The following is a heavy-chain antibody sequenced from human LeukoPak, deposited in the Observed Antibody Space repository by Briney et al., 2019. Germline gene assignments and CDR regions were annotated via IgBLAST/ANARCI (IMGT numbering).Heavy chain of an antibody. CDR2: ISSSSYI. CDR1: GFTFSSYS. CDR3: AYGGATTHDAFDI. D-gene: IGHD1-26*01. J-gene: IGHJ3*02. V-gene: IGHV3-21*01. Sequence: GGSLRLSCAASGFTFSSYSMNWVRQAPGKGLEWVSSISSSSYIYYADSVKGRFTISRDNAKNSLYLQMNSLRAEDTAVYYCAYGGATTHDAFDIWGQGTMVTVSS.